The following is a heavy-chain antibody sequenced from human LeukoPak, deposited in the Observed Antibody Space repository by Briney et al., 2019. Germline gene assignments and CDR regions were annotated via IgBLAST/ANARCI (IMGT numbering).Heavy chain of an antibody. CDR3: ARREGYYYYGMDV. CDR2: ISAYNGNT. V-gene: IGHV1-18*01. D-gene: IGHD1-26*01. CDR1: GGTFSSYA. J-gene: IGHJ6*02. Sequence: ASVKVSCKASGGTFSSYAISWVRQAPGQGLEWMGWISAYNGNTNYAQKLQGRVTMTTDTSTSTAYMELRSLRSDDTAVYYCARREGYYYYGMDVWGQGTTVTVSS.